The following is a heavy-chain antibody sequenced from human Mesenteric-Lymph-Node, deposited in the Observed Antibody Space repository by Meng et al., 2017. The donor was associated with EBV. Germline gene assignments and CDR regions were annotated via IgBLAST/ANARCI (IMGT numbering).Heavy chain of an antibody. J-gene: IGHJ5*02. V-gene: IGHV4-4*03. Sequence: QVQVQESGPGLVNTPWPLSLTAAVSGGSISSSNWWSWVRQPPGKGLEWIGEIYHSGITNYNPSLSSRVTMSVDKSKNQFSLNLISLTAADTAVYYCASAQCSGGGCPGGSWGQGTLVTVSS. D-gene: IGHD2-15*01. CDR3: ASAQCSGGGCPGGS. CDR2: IYHSGIT. CDR1: GGSISSSNW.